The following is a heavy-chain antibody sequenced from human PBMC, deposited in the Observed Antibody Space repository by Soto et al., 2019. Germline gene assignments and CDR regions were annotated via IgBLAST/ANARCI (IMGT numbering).Heavy chain of an antibody. D-gene: IGHD4-17*01. V-gene: IGHV3-33*01. CDR2: IWYDGSNK. CDR3: ARDDYGDHRFDY. CDR1: GFTFSSYG. Sequence: GGSLRLSCAASGFTFSSYGMHWVRQAPGKGLEWVAVIWYDGSNKYYADSVKGRFTISRDNSKNTLYLQMNSLRAEDTAVYYCARDDYGDHRFDYWGQGTLVTVSS. J-gene: IGHJ4*02.